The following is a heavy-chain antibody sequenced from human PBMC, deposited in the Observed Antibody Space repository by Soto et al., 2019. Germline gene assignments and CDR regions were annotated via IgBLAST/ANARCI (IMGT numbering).Heavy chain of an antibody. CDR1: GGSISSSSYY. V-gene: IGHV4-39*01. CDR3: ARLIAAAGIYYYYYGMDV. Sequence: SETLSLTCTVSGGSISSSSYYWGWIRQPPGKGLEWIGSIYYSGSTYYNPSLKSRVTISVDTSKNQFSLELSSVTAADTAVYYCARLIAAAGIYYYYYGMDVWGQGXTVTVYS. D-gene: IGHD6-13*01. CDR2: IYYSGST. J-gene: IGHJ6*02.